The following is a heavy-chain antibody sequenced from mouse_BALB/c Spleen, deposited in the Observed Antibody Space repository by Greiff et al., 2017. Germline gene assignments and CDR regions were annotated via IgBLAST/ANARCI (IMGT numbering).Heavy chain of an antibody. D-gene: IGHD1-1*01. V-gene: IGHV5-9*03. CDR2: ISSGGGNT. CDR3: ASGGSSPWFAY. Sequence: DVKLVESGGGLVKPGGSLKLSCAASGFTFSSYTMSWVRQTPEKRLEWVATISSGGGNTYYPDSVKGRFTISRDNAKNNLYLQMSSLRSEDTALYYCASGGSSPWFAYWGQGTLVTVSA. CDR1: GFTFSSYT. J-gene: IGHJ3*01.